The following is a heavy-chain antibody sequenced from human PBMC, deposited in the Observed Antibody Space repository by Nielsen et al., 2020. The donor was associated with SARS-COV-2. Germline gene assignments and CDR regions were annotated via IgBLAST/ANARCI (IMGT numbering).Heavy chain of an antibody. V-gene: IGHV3-21*01. CDR2: ISSRSDYI. CDR3: ARDGGRRTMFGVNHRVRKDAFDI. Sequence: GGSLRLSCAASGFIFSDYNMNWVCQAPGKGLEWVSFISSRSDYIYYADSMKGRFTISRDNAKNSLFLQMNRLRVEDTAVYYCARDGGRRTMFGVNHRVRKDAFDIWGQGTMVTVSS. J-gene: IGHJ3*02. CDR1: GFIFSDYN. D-gene: IGHD3-3*01.